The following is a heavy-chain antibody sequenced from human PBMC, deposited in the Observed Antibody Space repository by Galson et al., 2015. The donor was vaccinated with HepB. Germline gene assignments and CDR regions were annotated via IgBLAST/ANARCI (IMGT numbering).Heavy chain of an antibody. CDR3: ARGGYCSGGSCYALGYFQH. CDR1: GFTFSSYW. D-gene: IGHD2-15*01. V-gene: IGHV3-7*03. CDR2: IKQDGSEK. Sequence: SLRLSCAASGFTFSSYWMSWVRQAPGKGLEWVANIKQDGSEKYYVDSVKGRFTISRDNAKNSLYLQMNSLRAEDTAVYYCARGGYCSGGSCYALGYFQHWGQGTLVTVSS. J-gene: IGHJ1*01.